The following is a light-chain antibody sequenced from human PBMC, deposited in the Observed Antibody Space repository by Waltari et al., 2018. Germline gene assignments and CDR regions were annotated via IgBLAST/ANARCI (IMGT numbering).Light chain of an antibody. V-gene: IGKV3D-15*01. Sequence: EIVMTQSPATLSVSAGERVTLSCRSSQSIYSNLAWYQQKPGEAPRLLIYEASTRATSIPARFRGSGSGTDFTLTISSLQSEDSAVYYCQQYNHWPPITFGQGTRLEI. CDR1: QSIYSN. CDR3: QQYNHWPPIT. CDR2: EAS. J-gene: IGKJ5*01.